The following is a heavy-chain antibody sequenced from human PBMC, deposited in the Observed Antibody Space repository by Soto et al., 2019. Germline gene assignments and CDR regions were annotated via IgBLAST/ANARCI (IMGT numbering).Heavy chain of an antibody. Sequence: QVQLQESGPGLVKPSGTLSLTCAVSGGSISSSNWWSWVRQPPGKGLEWIGEIYHSGSTNYNPSLDSRGTISVDKSTSQFSLKLTSVTAADTAVYYCARELVAARIFNYWGQGTLVTVSS. CDR2: IYHSGST. V-gene: IGHV4-4*02. J-gene: IGHJ4*02. D-gene: IGHD6-6*01. CDR1: GGSISSSNW. CDR3: ARELVAARIFNY.